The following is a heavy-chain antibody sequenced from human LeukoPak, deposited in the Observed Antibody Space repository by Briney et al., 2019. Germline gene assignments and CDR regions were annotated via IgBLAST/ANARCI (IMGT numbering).Heavy chain of an antibody. CDR1: GGTFSSYA. V-gene: IGHV1-69*06. Sequence: SVKVSCKASGGTFSSYAISWVRQAPGQGLEWMGGIIPIFGTANYAQKFQGRVTITADKSTSTAYMELSSLRSEDTAVYYCARVRSTGYYDYVWGSYRQPYYFDYWGQGTLVTVSS. CDR2: IIPIFGTA. CDR3: ARVRSTGYYDYVWGSYRQPYYFDY. D-gene: IGHD3-16*02. J-gene: IGHJ4*02.